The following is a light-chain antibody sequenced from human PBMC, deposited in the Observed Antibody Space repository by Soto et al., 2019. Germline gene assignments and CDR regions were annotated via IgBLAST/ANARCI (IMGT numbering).Light chain of an antibody. CDR2: GAS. V-gene: IGKV3-20*01. CDR1: QSVSSYF. CDR3: QQYGSSPLT. Sequence: EIVLTQSPGTLSLSPGERATLSCRASQSVSSYFLAWYQQKPGQAPRLLIYGASSRATGIPDRFSGSGSGTDVTLTISRLEPEDFAVYYCQQYGSSPLTFGGGTKVEI. J-gene: IGKJ4*01.